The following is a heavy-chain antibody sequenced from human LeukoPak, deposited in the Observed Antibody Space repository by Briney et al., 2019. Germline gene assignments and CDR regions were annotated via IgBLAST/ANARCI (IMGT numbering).Heavy chain of an antibody. J-gene: IGHJ4*02. Sequence: RSGGSLRLSCAASGFIFSNYGMHWVRQAPGKGLEWVALIRYDENYKYYADSVKGRFTISRDNSKNTLYLQMSSLRPEDTAVYFCARTKTPFGPLALDSWGQGTLVTVSS. CDR3: ARTKTPFGPLALDS. D-gene: IGHD1-1*01. CDR2: IRYDENYK. V-gene: IGHV3-30*02. CDR1: GFIFSNYG.